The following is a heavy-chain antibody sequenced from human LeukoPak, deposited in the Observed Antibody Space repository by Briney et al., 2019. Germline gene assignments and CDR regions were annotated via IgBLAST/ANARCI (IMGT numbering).Heavy chain of an antibody. J-gene: IGHJ4*02. CDR3: ARGIAVYGYYYLDY. V-gene: IGHV6-1*01. Sequence: SQTLSLTFAISGDSVSSNTAASNWIRQSPSRGLEWLGRTYYRSKWYNDYAVSVKSRITINPDTSKNQFSLQMNSVTPEDTAVYYCARGIAVYGYYYLDYWGQGTLVTVSS. CDR2: TYYRSKWYN. CDR1: GDSVSSNTAA. D-gene: IGHD6-19*01.